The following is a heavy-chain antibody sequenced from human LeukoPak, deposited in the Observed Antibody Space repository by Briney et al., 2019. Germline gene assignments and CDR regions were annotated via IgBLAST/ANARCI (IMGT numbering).Heavy chain of an antibody. CDR1: GGSISSKSYY. CDR2: IYYSGST. Sequence: SETLSLTCSVSGGSISSKSYYWGWIRQPPGKGLEWIGSIYYSGSTYYNPSLKSRVTMSVDTSKNQFSLKLSSVTAADTAAYYCARDRPLNYYDSSGYYQGYYYYYMDVWGKGTTVTISS. D-gene: IGHD3-22*01. V-gene: IGHV4-39*07. J-gene: IGHJ6*03. CDR3: ARDRPLNYYDSSGYYQGYYYYYMDV.